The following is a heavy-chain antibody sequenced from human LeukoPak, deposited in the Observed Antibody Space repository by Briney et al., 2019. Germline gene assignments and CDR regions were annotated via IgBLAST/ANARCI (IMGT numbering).Heavy chain of an antibody. J-gene: IGHJ4*02. CDR3: ARDCSSTSCYAFDY. V-gene: IGHV3-11*06. CDR1: EFTFSDYY. Sequence: PGGSLRLSCAASEFTFSDYYMSWIRQAPGKGLEWVSYISSSSSYTNYADSVKGRFTISRDNAKNSLYLQMNSLRAEDTAVYYCARDCSSTSCYAFDYWGEGTLVTVSS. D-gene: IGHD2-2*01. CDR2: ISSSSSYT.